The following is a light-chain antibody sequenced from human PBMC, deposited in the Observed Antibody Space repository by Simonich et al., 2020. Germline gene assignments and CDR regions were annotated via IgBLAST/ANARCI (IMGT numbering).Light chain of an antibody. Sequence: DIVMTQSPDSLAVSLGERATINCKSSQSVLYSSHNKNSLAWYQQKPGQPPKLLIYWASTRESGVPDRIRGRGSGTDFTLTISSLQAEDVAVYYCQQYYSTPMYTFGQGTKLEIK. CDR2: WAS. CDR3: QQYYSTPMYT. V-gene: IGKV4-1*01. J-gene: IGKJ2*01. CDR1: QSVLYSSHNKNS.